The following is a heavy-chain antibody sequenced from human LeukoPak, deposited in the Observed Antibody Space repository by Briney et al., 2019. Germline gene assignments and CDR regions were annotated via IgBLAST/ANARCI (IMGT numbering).Heavy chain of an antibody. J-gene: IGHJ4*02. D-gene: IGHD6-13*01. CDR1: GGSISSGSYY. CDR3: ARRSFSSSWPRVFGY. Sequence: SETLSLTCTVSGGSISSGSYYWSWIRQPAGKGLEWIGRIYTSGSTNYNPSLKSRVTISVDTSKNQFSLKLSSVTAADTAVYYCARRSFSSSWPRVFGYWGQGTLVTVSS. V-gene: IGHV4-61*02. CDR2: IYTSGST.